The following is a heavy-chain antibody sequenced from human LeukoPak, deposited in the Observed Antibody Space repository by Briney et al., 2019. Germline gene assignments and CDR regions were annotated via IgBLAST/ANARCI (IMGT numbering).Heavy chain of an antibody. V-gene: IGHV3-48*04. CDR3: ARDSGYSDY. CDR2: ISSSSTI. CDR1: GFTFSSYS. Sequence: GGSLRLSCSASGFTFSSYSMNWVRQAPGKGLEWVSYISSSSTIYYADSVKGRFTISRDNAKNSLYLQMNSLRAEDTAVYYCARDSGYSDYWGQGTQVTVSS. J-gene: IGHJ4*02. D-gene: IGHD5-24*01.